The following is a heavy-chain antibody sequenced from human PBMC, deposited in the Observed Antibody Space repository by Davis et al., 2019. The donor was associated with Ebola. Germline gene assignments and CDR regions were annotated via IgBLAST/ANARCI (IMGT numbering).Heavy chain of an antibody. CDR1: GFTFSSYW. CDR2: INSDGSST. J-gene: IGHJ4*02. D-gene: IGHD4-17*01. CDR3: AKSRYTVINYFDY. V-gene: IGHV3-74*01. Sequence: GESLKISCAASGFTFSSYWMHWVRQAPGKGLVWVSRINSDGSSTSYADSVKGRFTISRDNSKNTLYLQMNSLRAEDTAVYYCAKSRYTVINYFDYWGQGTLVTVSS.